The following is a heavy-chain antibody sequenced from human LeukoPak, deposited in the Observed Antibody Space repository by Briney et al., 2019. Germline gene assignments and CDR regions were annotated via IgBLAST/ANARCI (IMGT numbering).Heavy chain of an antibody. CDR3: ARGGNSSWDY. D-gene: IGHD2-21*01. J-gene: IGHJ4*02. CDR2: MNIDGSEK. CDR1: GFTFSSYW. V-gene: IGHV3-7*01. Sequence: GGSLRLSCAASGFTFSSYWMGWVRQAPGKRLEWVANMNIDGSEKYYADSAKGRFTISRDNTKNSLYLQMNSLRVEDTAVYYCARGGNSSWDYWGQGALVTVSS.